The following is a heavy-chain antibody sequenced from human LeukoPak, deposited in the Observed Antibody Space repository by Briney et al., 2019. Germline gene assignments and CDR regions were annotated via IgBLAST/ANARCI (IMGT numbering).Heavy chain of an antibody. CDR3: ARIGAGSSRDY. CDR1: GFTFRSYG. CDR2: IWYDGSNK. J-gene: IGHJ4*02. Sequence: PGGSLRLSCAASGFTFRSYGMHWVRQAPGKGLEWVAVIWYDGSNKYYADSVKGRFTISRDTSKNRVYLQMNSLRAEDTAVYYCARIGAGSSRDYWGQGTLVTVSS. D-gene: IGHD6-13*01. V-gene: IGHV3-33*01.